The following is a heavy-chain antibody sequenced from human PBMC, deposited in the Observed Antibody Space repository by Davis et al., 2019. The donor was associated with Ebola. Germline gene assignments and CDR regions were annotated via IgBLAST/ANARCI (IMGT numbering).Heavy chain of an antibody. CDR2: INPNNGNT. D-gene: IGHD2-15*01. J-gene: IGHJ5*02. CDR1: EYTFTAYY. CDR3: ARVVAAPGWFDP. V-gene: IGHV1-18*04. Sequence: AASVKVSCKASEYTFTAYYIHWVRQAPGQGLEWMGRINPNNGNTNYAQKLQGRVTMTTDTSTSTAYMELRSLRTDDTAVYYCARVVAAPGWFDPWGQGTLVTVSS.